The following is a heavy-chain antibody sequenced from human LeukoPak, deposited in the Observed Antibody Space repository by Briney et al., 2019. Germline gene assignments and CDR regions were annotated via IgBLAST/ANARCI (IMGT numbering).Heavy chain of an antibody. CDR2: INPNSGGT. J-gene: IGHJ4*02. CDR3: ARIAAAPPLSDY. D-gene: IGHD6-13*01. V-gene: IGHV1-2*06. CDR1: GYTFTGYY. Sequence: GASVKVSCKASGYTFTGYYMHWVRQAPGQGLEWMERINPNSGGTNYAQKFQGRVTMTRDTSISTAYMELSRLRSDDTAVYYCARIAAAPPLSDYWGQGTLVTVSS.